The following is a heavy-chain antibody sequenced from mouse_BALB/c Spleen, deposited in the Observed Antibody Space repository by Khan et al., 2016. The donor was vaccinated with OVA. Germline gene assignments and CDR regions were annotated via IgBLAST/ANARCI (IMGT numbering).Heavy chain of an antibody. D-gene: IGHD1-1*01. CDR3: GRGDYYGGRSVAY. CDR2: ISCYNGST. V-gene: IGHV1S34*01. J-gene: IGHJ3*01. Sequence: LVKTGASVKISCKASGYSFTGYYMHWVKQSHGKSLEWIGYISCYNGSTTYNQKFKGKATFTVDTSSSTVYMQFNSLTSEDSAVYYCGRGDYYGGRSVAYWGQGTLVTVSA. CDR1: GYSFTGYY.